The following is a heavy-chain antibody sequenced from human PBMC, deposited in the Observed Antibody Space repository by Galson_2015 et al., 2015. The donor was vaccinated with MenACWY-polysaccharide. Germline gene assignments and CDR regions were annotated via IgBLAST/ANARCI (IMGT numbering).Heavy chain of an antibody. CDR1: GFTFSNAW. J-gene: IGHJ4*02. CDR3: ITHRSEGSFDS. CDR2: IKSKYDGGTT. Sequence: SLRLSCAASGFTFSNAWMSWVRQAPGKGLEWVGRIKSKYDGGTTEYTAPVTGRFTISRDDSKNTVYLQMNSLKTEDTAVYFCITHRSEGSFDSWGQGTLVVVSS. D-gene: IGHD3-3*01. V-gene: IGHV3-15*01.